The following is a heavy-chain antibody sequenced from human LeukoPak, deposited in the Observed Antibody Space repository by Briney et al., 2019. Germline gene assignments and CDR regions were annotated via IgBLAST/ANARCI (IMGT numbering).Heavy chain of an antibody. CDR3: ARLSGAVAGNSDY. J-gene: IGHJ4*02. Sequence: SETLSLTCTVSGGSISSSSYFWGWIRQPPGKGLEWIASIYYSGSTYNNPSLKSRVTISVDTSKNQFSLKLSSVTAADTAVYYCARLSGAVAGNSDYWGQGTLVTVSS. D-gene: IGHD6-19*01. V-gene: IGHV4-39*07. CDR2: IYYSGST. CDR1: GGSISSSSYF.